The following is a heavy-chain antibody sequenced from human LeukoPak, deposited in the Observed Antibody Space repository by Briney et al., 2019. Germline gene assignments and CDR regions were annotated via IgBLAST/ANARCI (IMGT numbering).Heavy chain of an antibody. CDR3: ARDKWHGSGKDY. V-gene: IGHV4-39*07. Sequence: SETLSLTCTVSGGSISSSSYYWGWIRQPPGKGLEWIGSIYYSGSTYYNPSLKSRVTISVDTSKNQFSLKLSSVTAADTAVYYCARDKWHGSGKDYWGPATLVTVSS. CDR1: GGSISSSSYY. D-gene: IGHD3-10*01. J-gene: IGHJ4*02. CDR2: IYYSGST.